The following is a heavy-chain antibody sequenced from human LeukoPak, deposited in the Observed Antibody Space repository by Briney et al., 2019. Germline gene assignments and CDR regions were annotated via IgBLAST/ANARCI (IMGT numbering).Heavy chain of an antibody. CDR3: AREMGLNIVATFGY. CDR2: IWYDGSNK. J-gene: IGHJ4*02. Sequence: GRSLRLSCAASGFTSSNYGMHWVRQAPGKGLEWVALIWYDGSNKYYADSVQGRFIISRDNSKNTLYLQMNSLRAEDTAVYYCAREMGLNIVATFGYWGQGTLVTVSS. CDR1: GFTSSNYG. D-gene: IGHD5-12*01. V-gene: IGHV3-33*01.